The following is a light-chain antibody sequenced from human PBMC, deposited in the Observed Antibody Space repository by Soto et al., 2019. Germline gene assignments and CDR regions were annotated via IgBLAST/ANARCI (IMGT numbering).Light chain of an antibody. CDR2: KTS. Sequence: DIQMTQSPSTLSASVGDRVTITCRASKSISSWLAWYQQKPGKAPNLLIYKTSSLESGVPSRFSGSGSGTEFTLTVNSLQPDDFATYYCQQYDSYPLTFGGGTKVEIK. V-gene: IGKV1-5*03. CDR1: KSISSW. CDR3: QQYDSYPLT. J-gene: IGKJ4*01.